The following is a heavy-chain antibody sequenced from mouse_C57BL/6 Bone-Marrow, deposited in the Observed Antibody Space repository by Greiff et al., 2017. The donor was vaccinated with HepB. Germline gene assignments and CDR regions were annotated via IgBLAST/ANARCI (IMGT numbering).Heavy chain of an antibody. D-gene: IGHD1-1*01. CDR3: IAYYYGTPFAY. CDR1: GFNIKDDY. Sequence: EVKLQESGAELVRPGASVKLSCTASGFNIKDDYMHWVKQRPEQGLEWIGWIDPENGDTEYASKFQGKATITADTSSNTAYLQLSSLTSEDTAVYYCIAYYYGTPFAYWGQGTLVTVSA. J-gene: IGHJ3*01. CDR2: IDPENGDT. V-gene: IGHV14-4*01.